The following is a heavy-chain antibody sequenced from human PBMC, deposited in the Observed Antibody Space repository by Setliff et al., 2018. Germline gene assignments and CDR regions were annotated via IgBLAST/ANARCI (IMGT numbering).Heavy chain of an antibody. CDR3: ISLWLGYYGLDV. J-gene: IGHJ6*02. V-gene: IGHV3-15*01. D-gene: IGHD5-18*01. CDR2: IRRESDGGTT. CDR1: GFTFSNAW. Sequence: GGSLRLSCAASGFTFSNAWMSWVRQAPGKGLEWVGRIRRESDGGTTDYAAPVKGRFTISRDDSKNTLYLQMNSLKTEDTAVYYCISLWLGYYGLDVWGQGTTVTVSS.